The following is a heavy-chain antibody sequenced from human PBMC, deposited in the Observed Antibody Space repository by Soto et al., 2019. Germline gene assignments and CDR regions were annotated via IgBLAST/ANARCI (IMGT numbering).Heavy chain of an antibody. Sequence: EVQLVESGGGLVQPGGSLRLSCAASGFTFSSYSMNWVRQAPGKGLEWVSYISSSSSTIYYADSVKGRFTISRDNAKNSLYLQMNSLRDEDTAVYYCARDSSGYLHYYYYGMDVWGQGTTVTVSS. J-gene: IGHJ6*02. CDR3: ARDSSGYLHYYYYGMDV. CDR1: GFTFSSYS. CDR2: ISSSSSTI. V-gene: IGHV3-48*02. D-gene: IGHD3-22*01.